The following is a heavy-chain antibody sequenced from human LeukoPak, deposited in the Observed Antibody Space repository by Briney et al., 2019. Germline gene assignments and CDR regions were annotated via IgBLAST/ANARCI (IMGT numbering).Heavy chain of an antibody. J-gene: IGHJ4*02. CDR2: ISYDGSNK. CDR1: GFTFSSYG. Sequence: GGSLRLSCAASGFTFSSYGMHWVRQAPGKGLEWVAVISYDGSNKYYADSVKGRFTISRDNSKNTLYLQMNSLRAEDTAVYYCAKERGSEWELPAFDYWGQGTLVTVSS. D-gene: IGHD1-26*01. CDR3: AKERGSEWELPAFDY. V-gene: IGHV3-30*18.